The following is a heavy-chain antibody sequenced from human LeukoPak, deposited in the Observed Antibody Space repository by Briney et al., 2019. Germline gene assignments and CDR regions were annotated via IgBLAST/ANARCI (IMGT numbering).Heavy chain of an antibody. J-gene: IGHJ4*02. CDR1: GFSFDDYG. CDR3: ARAGSDTGFDY. Sequence: GGSLRLSCAASGFSFDDYGMSWVRQAPGKGLEWLSGINWKTGATGYSDSVKGRFTISRDNAKNSLYLQMNSLRAEDTAVYYCARAGSDTGFDYWGQGTLVTVSS. D-gene: IGHD3-10*01. V-gene: IGHV3-20*04. CDR2: INWKTGAT.